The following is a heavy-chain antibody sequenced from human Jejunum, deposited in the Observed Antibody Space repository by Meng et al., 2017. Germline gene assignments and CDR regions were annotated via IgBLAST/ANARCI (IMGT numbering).Heavy chain of an antibody. CDR2: INPSGGST. CDR3: ARGRIVGATTKLTFDY. J-gene: IGHJ4*02. Sequence: ASVKVSCKASGYTFTSYYIHWVQQAPGQGLEWMGIINPSGGSTTYAQKFQGRVTMTRDTSTSTVYMELSSLRSEDTAVYYCARGRIVGATTKLTFDYWGQGALVTVSS. V-gene: IGHV1-46*01. CDR1: GYTFTSYY. D-gene: IGHD1-26*01.